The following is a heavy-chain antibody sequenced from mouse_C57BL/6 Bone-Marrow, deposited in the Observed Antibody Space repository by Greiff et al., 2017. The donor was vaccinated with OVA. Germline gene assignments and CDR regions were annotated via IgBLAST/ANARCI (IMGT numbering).Heavy chain of an antibody. D-gene: IGHD1-1*01. Sequence: EVKLMESGPGLVKPSQPVFISCTVPRNSITPGKYSWSWIRQFPVNKLEWIGYIYYRVTMTYNPSLTTLTTITRDTPKNQFFLEMNYFTAEDTATYYCERDYYCFDYWGQGATPTVSS. J-gene: IGHJ2*01. CDR1: RNSITPGKYS. CDR3: ERDYYCFDY. V-gene: IGHV3-5*01. CDR2: IYYRVTM.